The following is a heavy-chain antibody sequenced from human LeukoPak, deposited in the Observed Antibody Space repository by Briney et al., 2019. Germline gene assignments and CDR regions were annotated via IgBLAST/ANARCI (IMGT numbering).Heavy chain of an antibody. V-gene: IGHV3-23*01. CDR3: ARDTVSNYYYYMDV. Sequence: GGSLRLSCAASGFTFTNYAMTWVRQAPGKGLEWVSSISASGVMTYYADSVKGRFTISRDNSKNTLYLQMNSLRAEDTAVYYCARDTVSNYYYYMDVWGKGTTVTVSS. CDR1: GFTFTNYA. J-gene: IGHJ6*03. D-gene: IGHD4-11*01. CDR2: ISASGVMT.